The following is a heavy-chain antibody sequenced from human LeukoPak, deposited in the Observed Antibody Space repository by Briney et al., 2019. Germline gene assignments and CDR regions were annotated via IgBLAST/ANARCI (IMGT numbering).Heavy chain of an antibody. CDR3: ARTQSQSGTYRYYFGY. CDR2: IYYIRNT. CDR1: GASVGSAGYY. V-gene: IGHV4-61*08. D-gene: IGHD1-26*01. J-gene: IGHJ4*02. Sequence: SETLSLTCTVSGASVGSAGYYWSWIRQPPGGGLEWIGYIYYIRNTNYNPSLKSRVTMSLDPSKNQFSLKLNSVAAADTAVYYCARTQSQSGTYRYYFGYWGQGTLVTVSS.